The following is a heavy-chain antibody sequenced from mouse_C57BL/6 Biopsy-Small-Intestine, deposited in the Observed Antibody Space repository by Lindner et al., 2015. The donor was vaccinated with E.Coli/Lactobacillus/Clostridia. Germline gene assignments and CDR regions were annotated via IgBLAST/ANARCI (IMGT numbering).Heavy chain of an antibody. CDR2: INPNNGGT. D-gene: IGHD4-1*01. CDR3: ARRGTGTLDY. CDR1: GYTFTDYN. Sequence: VQLQESGPELAKPGASVKMSCKASGYTFTDYNMHWVKQSHGKSLEWIGYINPNNGGTNYNQKFKDKATLTVNKSSSTAYMDLRSLTSEDSAVYYCARRGTGTLDYWGQGTTLTVSS. V-gene: IGHV1-22*01. J-gene: IGHJ2*01.